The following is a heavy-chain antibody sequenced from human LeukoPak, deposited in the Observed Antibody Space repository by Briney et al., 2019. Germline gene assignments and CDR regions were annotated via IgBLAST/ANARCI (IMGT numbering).Heavy chain of an antibody. CDR1: GFTFSSYS. V-gene: IGHV3-21*01. J-gene: IGHJ3*02. CDR2: ISSSGTYI. CDR3: ARDAFDI. Sequence: PGGSLRLSCAASGFTFSSYSMNWVRQAPGKGLEWVSFISSSGTYIYYADSMKGRFTISRDNAKNSLYLQMNSLRAEDTAVYYCARDAFDIWGQGTMVTVSS.